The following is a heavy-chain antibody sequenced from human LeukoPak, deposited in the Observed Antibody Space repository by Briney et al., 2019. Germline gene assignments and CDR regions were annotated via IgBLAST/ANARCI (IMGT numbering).Heavy chain of an antibody. CDR1: GGSINSDSYS. J-gene: IGHJ4*02. V-gene: IGHV4-61*02. CDR3: ARESHINFDY. Sequence: SQTLSLTCTVSGGSINSDSYSWTWIRQPAGMGLDWIGRVYSSGRTDYNPSLKSRVTISIDTSKNQFSLKLSSVTAADTAVYYCARESHINFDYWGQGTLVTVSS. CDR2: VYSSGRT.